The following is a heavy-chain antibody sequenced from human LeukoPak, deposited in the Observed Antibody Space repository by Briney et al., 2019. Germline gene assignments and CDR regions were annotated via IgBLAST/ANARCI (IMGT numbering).Heavy chain of an antibody. V-gene: IGHV4-34*01. CDR2: INHSGST. Sequence: SETLSLTCAVYGGSFSGYYWSWIRQPPGKGLEWIGEINHSGSTNYNPSLKSRVTISVDTSKNQFSLKLSSVTAADTAVYYCANAARQYNWFDPWGQGTLVTVSS. D-gene: IGHD2-15*01. CDR3: ANAARQYNWFDP. J-gene: IGHJ5*02. CDR1: GGSFSGYY.